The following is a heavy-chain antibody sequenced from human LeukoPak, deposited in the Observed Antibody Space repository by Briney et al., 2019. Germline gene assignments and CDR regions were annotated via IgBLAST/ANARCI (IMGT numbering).Heavy chain of an antibody. J-gene: IGHJ4*02. CDR2: ISGSGGST. CDR1: GFTFSSYA. V-gene: IGHV3-23*01. Sequence: GGSLRLSCAASGFTFSSYAMSWVRQAPGKGLGWVSAISGSGGSTYYADSVKGRFTISRDNAKNSLYLQMNSLRAEDTAVYYCARAPVYSYGYSYWGQGTLVTVSS. D-gene: IGHD5-18*01. CDR3: ARAPVYSYGYSY.